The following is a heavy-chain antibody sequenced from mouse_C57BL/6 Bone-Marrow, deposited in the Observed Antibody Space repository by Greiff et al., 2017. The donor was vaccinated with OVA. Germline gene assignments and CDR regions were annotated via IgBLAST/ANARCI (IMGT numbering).Heavy chain of an antibody. CDR1: GFTFSDYY. CDR3: ARQNYGSGAMDY. V-gene: IGHV5-12*01. D-gene: IGHD1-1*01. CDR2: ISNGGGST. J-gene: IGHJ4*01. Sequence: EVKVVESGGGLVQPGGSLKLSCAASGFTFSDYYMYWVRQTPEKRLEWVAYISNGGGSTYYPDPVQGRFTISRDNAKNTLYLQMSRLKSEDTAMYYCARQNYGSGAMDYWGQGTSVTVSS.